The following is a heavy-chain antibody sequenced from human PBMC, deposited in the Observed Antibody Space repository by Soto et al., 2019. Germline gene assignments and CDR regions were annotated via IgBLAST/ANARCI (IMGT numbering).Heavy chain of an antibody. CDR1: GVTFSSFA. CDR3: ARSTGSGFRPGTHRCNWFDP. D-gene: IGHD5-12*01. CDR2: IIPIFRTP. Sequence: QVQLVQSGAEVKQPGSSVKVSCQASGVTFSSFAISWVRQAPGQGLEWMGGIIPIFRTPNYEQNFQGRGTITADESTRSVYMELSRLRSEDTAVYYFARSTGSGFRPGTHRCNWFDPWGQGTLVTVSS. J-gene: IGHJ5*02. V-gene: IGHV1-69*01.